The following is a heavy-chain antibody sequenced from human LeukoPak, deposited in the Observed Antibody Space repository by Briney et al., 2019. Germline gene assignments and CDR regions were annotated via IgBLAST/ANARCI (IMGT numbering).Heavy chain of an antibody. V-gene: IGHV4-34*01. D-gene: IGHD4-17*01. J-gene: IGHJ5*02. CDR3: ARGQTTVTTLWFDP. CDR2: INHSGST. CDR1: GGSFSGYY. Sequence: PSETLSLTCAVYGGSFSGYYWSWSRQPPGKGLEWIGEINHSGSTNYNPSLKSRVTISVDTSKNQFSLKLSSVTAADTAVYYCARGQTTVTTLWFDPWGQGTLVTVSS.